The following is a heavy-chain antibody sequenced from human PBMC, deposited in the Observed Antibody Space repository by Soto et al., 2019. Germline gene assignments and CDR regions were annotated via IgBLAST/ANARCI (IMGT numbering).Heavy chain of an antibody. D-gene: IGHD6-19*01. CDR3: ARVLWMAVAGSRGFDY. Sequence: SETRSLTCAVYGGSLSGYYWSWIRQPPGKWLEWIGEINHSGSTNYNPSLKSRLTISVDTSKNQFSLKLSSVTDEDTAVYYCARVLWMAVAGSRGFDYWGQGTLVTVSS. CDR1: GGSLSGYY. J-gene: IGHJ4*02. CDR2: INHSGST. V-gene: IGHV4-34*01.